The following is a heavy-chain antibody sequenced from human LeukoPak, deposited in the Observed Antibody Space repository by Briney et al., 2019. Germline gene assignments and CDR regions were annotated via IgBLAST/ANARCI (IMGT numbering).Heavy chain of an antibody. D-gene: IGHD1-26*01. V-gene: IGHV3-33*06. Sequence: GTSLRLSCAASGFTFSRLGTQWVRQAPGKGLEWVAVIHNDGTQGQYGNSVKGRFTISKDNSQSTLYLQMNNLRDDDTAVYYCAKEGDEFRGYLDVWGKGTTVTVS. J-gene: IGHJ6*03. CDR1: GFTFSRLG. CDR2: IHNDGTQG. CDR3: AKEGDEFRGYLDV.